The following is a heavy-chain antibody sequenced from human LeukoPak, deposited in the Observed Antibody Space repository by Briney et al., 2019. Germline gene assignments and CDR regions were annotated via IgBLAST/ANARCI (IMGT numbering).Heavy chain of an antibody. D-gene: IGHD3-22*01. CDR3: AKHQVIVVVIDY. CDR1: GFTFSSYA. CDR2: ISGSGGST. V-gene: IGHV3-23*01. Sequence: PGGSLRLSCAASGFTFSSYAMSWVRQAPGKGLEWVSAISGSGGSTYYADSVKGRFTTSRDNSKNTLYLQMNSLRAEDTALYYCAKHQVIVVVIDYWGQGTLVTVSS. J-gene: IGHJ4*02.